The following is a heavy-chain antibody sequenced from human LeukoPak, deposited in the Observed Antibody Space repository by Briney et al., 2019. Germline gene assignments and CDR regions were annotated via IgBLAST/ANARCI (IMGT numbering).Heavy chain of an antibody. CDR2: IYNSGST. J-gene: IGHJ4*02. D-gene: IGHD3-10*01. CDR1: GGSISGYY. CDR3: ARYGSGTYPRFDY. Sequence: SETLSLTCTVSGGSISGYYWSWIRQSPGKGLEWIAYIYNSGSTNYNPSLQSRITISVDTSKNQFSLNLSSVTAADTAVYYCARYGSGTYPRFDYWGQGTLVTVSS. V-gene: IGHV4-59*08.